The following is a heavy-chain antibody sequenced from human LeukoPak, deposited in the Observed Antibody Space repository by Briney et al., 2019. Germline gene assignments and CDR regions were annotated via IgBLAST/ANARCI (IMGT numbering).Heavy chain of an antibody. CDR3: PRDPSHSSVRYDHFDY. J-gene: IGHJ4*02. V-gene: IGHV1-18*01. Sequence: ASVKVSCKASGYTFTHRSIRWVRQAPGQGLEWMGWISAYNGDTNYAQKFRGRVTMTTDTSTTTAYMELRSLRSDDTAVYYCPRDPSHSSVRYDHFDYWGQGTLVTVSS. D-gene: IGHD6-19*01. CDR1: GYTFTHRS. CDR2: ISAYNGDT.